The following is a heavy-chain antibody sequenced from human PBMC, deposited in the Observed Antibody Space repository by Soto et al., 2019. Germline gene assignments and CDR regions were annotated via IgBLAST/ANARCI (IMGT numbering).Heavy chain of an antibody. CDR1: GDSISSDKW. D-gene: IGHD2-21*02. Sequence: QVQLQESGPGLVKPSGPLSLTCAVSGDSISSDKWWSWVRQPPGKGLEWIGEIHHSGRTNYNPSLKSRVTILGEKSKNQVSLELSSMTAAYTAVYYCARGGDWQFDYWGQGTLVTVSS. CDR3: ARGGDWQFDY. V-gene: IGHV4-4*02. CDR2: IHHSGRT. J-gene: IGHJ4*02.